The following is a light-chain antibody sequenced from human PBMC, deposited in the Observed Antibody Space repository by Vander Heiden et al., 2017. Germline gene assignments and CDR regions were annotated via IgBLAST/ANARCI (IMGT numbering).Light chain of an antibody. J-gene: IGKJ1*01. Sequence: EIVLTQSPGTLSLSPGERATLSCRASQTVTSNYLAWNQQKPGQAPRLLIYGASRRATGIPDRISGSGSGTDFTLTISRLEPEDFAVYYCHHDDGSSWTFGQGTKVEIK. CDR3: HHDDGSSWT. V-gene: IGKV3-20*01. CDR1: QTVTSNY. CDR2: GAS.